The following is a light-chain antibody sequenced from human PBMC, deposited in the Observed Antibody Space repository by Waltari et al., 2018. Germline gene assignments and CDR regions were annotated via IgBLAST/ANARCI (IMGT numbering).Light chain of an antibody. CDR1: QSVSSN. J-gene: IGKJ2*01. CDR3: LQYDNWPRV. Sequence: EIVMTQSPATLSVSPGERATLSCRASQSVSSNLAWFQKKPGQAPRLLIYGASTRATGFSARFRGSGSRTEFTLTISSLQSEDFAVYFCLQYDNWPRVFGQGTKLEIK. V-gene: IGKV3-15*01. CDR2: GAS.